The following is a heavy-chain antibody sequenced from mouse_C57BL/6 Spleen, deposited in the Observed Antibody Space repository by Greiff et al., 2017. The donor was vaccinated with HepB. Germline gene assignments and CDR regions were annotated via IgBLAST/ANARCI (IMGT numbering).Heavy chain of an antibody. Sequence: VKLLESGPELVKPGASVKISCKASGYAFSSSWMNWVKQRPGKGLEWIGRIYPGDGDTNYNGKFKGKATLTADKSSSTAYMQLSSLTSEDSAVYFCARSRTGPYFDYWGQGTTLTVSS. CDR2: IYPGDGDT. V-gene: IGHV1-82*01. CDR1: GYAFSSSW. CDR3: ARSRTGPYFDY. J-gene: IGHJ2*01. D-gene: IGHD4-1*01.